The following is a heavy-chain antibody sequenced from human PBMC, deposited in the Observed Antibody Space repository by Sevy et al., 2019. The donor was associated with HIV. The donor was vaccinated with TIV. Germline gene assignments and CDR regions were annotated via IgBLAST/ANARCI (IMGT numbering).Heavy chain of an antibody. D-gene: IGHD3-10*01. Sequence: GGSLRLSCAASGFTFSSYAMNWIRQAPGKGLEWVAFISYDGSNKYYADSVKGRFTISRDNSNKTLYLQMHGLRVEDTAGYYCARGGYYGSGSNDGNYFDYWGQRTMVTVSS. J-gene: IGHJ4*02. V-gene: IGHV3-30-3*01. CDR1: GFTFSSYA. CDR2: ISYDGSNK. CDR3: ARGGYYGSGSNDGNYFDY.